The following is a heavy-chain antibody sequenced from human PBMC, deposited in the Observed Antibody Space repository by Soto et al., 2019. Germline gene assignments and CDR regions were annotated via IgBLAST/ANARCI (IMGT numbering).Heavy chain of an antibody. Sequence: GGSLRLSCAASGFTFSNYAMHWVRQAPGKGLEWVAVMSYDGGNVYYADPVKGRFTISRDNSKNTVYLQMTGLRAEDTAVYYCAREGVVVAATRGYYFDYWGQGTLVTVSS. J-gene: IGHJ4*02. CDR2: MSYDGGNV. D-gene: IGHD2-15*01. CDR3: AREGVVVAATRGYYFDY. CDR1: GFTFSNYA. V-gene: IGHV3-30-3*01.